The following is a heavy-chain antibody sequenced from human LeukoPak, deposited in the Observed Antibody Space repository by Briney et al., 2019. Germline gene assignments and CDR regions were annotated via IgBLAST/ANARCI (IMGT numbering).Heavy chain of an antibody. V-gene: IGHV3-23*01. CDR2: ISGSGGST. CDR1: GFTFSSYA. CDR3: AKDYIAAADGGYSIFDY. D-gene: IGHD6-13*01. J-gene: IGHJ4*02. Sequence: GGSLILSCAASGFTFSSYAMSWVRQAPGKGLEWVSAISGSGGSTYYADSVKGRFTISRDNSKNTLYLQMNSLRAEDTAVYYCAKDYIAAADGGYSIFDYWGQGTLVTVSS.